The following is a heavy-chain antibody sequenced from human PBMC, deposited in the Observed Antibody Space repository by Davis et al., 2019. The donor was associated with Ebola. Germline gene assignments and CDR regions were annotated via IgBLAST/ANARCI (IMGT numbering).Heavy chain of an antibody. CDR3: AKGNNWNSPFDY. D-gene: IGHD1-20*01. Sequence: PGGSLRLSCAASGFTFSSYGMHWVRQAPGKGLEWVAVISYDGSNKYYADSVKGRFTISRDNSKNTLYLQMNSLRAEDTAVYYCAKGNNWNSPFDYWGQGTLVTVSS. CDR1: GFTFSSYG. CDR2: ISYDGSNK. V-gene: IGHV3-30*18. J-gene: IGHJ4*02.